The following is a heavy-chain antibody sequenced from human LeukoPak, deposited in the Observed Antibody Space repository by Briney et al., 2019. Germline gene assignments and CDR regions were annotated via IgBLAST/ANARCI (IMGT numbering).Heavy chain of an antibody. CDR3: ARGVPYDSWSGPHYSDY. D-gene: IGHD3-3*01. CDR1: RFTLSTYW. CDR2: RNQDGSQE. V-gene: IGHV3-7*01. J-gene: IGHJ4*02. Sequence: GGSLRLSCAASRFTLSTYWMSWVRQAPGKGLEWVAHRNQDGSQEYYVDSVKGRFTISRDSAKNSLYLQMNSLRAEDTAVYYCARGVPYDSWSGPHYSDYWGQGTLVTVSS.